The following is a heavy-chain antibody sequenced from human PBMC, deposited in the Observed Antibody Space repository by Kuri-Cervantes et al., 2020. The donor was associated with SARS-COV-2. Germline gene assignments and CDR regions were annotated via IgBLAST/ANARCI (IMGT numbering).Heavy chain of an antibody. J-gene: IGHJ4*02. CDR2: IYYSGST. D-gene: IGHD6-13*01. CDR3: ASCDSSSWYYFDY. CDR1: GGSISSSSYY. V-gene: IGHV4-39*01. Sequence: SETLSLTCTVSGGSISSSSYYWGWIRQPPGKGLEWIGSIYYSGSTYYNPSLKSRVTISVDMSKNQLSLKLSSVTAADTAVYYCASCDSSSWYYFDYWGQGTLVTVSS.